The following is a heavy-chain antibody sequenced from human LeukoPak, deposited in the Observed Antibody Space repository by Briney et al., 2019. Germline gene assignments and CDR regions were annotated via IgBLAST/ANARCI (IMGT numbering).Heavy chain of an antibody. CDR1: GYIFTNYD. CDR3: ARMYYYDSGGSNWFDP. V-gene: IGHV1-8*01. D-gene: IGHD3-10*01. CDR2: MNPNSGNT. Sequence: ASVTVSCKASGYIFTNYDINWVRQATGQGLEWMGWMNPNSGNTGYAQKFQGRVTMTTNTSIKTAYMELSSLRSEDTAVYYCARMYYYDSGGSNWFDPWGQGTLVTVSS. J-gene: IGHJ5*02.